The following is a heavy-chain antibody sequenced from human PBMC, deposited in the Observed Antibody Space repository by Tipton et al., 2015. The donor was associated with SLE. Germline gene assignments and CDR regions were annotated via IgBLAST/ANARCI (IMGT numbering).Heavy chain of an antibody. V-gene: IGHV3-11*01. CDR2: ISSSGRTI. Sequence: GSLRLSCAASGFTFSDYYMSWIRQAPGKGLEWVSYISSSGRTIYYADSVKGRFTISRDNAKNSLYLQMNSLRAEDTAVYYCAKDIRVATIEGAFDIWGQGTMVTVSS. D-gene: IGHD5-24*01. CDR3: AKDIRVATIEGAFDI. J-gene: IGHJ3*02. CDR1: GFTFSDYY.